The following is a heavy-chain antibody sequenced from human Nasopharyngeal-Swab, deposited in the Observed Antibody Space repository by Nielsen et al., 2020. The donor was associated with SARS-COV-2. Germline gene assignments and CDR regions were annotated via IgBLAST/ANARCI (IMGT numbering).Heavy chain of an antibody. D-gene: IGHD4-23*01. J-gene: IGHJ3*02. Sequence: SETLSLTCTVSRGSVSSGSYYWSWIRQPPGKGLEWIGYIYYSGSTNYNPSLKSRVTISVDTSKNQFSLKLSSVTAADTAVYYCARDNTVVTSEGVDIWGQGTMVTVSS. CDR3: ARDNTVVTSEGVDI. V-gene: IGHV4-61*01. CDR1: RGSVSSGSYY. CDR2: IYYSGST.